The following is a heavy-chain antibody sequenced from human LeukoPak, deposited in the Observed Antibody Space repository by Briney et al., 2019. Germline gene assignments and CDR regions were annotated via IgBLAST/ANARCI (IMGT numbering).Heavy chain of an antibody. Sequence: SETLSLTCTVSGGSISSYYWSWIRQPPGKGLEWIGYIYYSGSTNYNPSLKSRVTISVDTSKNQFSLKLSSVTAADTAVYYCARANYGDYPIFDHWGQGTLVTVSS. CDR3: ARANYGDYPIFDH. CDR2: IYYSGST. J-gene: IGHJ4*02. CDR1: GGSISSYY. D-gene: IGHD4-17*01. V-gene: IGHV4-59*01.